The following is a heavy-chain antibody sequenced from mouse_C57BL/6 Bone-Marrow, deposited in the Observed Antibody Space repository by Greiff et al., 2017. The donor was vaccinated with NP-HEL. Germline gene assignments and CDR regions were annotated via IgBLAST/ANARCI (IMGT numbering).Heavy chain of an antibody. V-gene: IGHV1-64*01. CDR1: GYTFTSYW. D-gene: IGHD2-10*01. J-gene: IGHJ3*01. CDR2: IHPNSGST. CDR3: AKTGAYYPFAY. Sequence: QVQLQQPGAELVKPGASVKLSCKASGYTFTSYWMHRVKQRPGQGLEWIGMIHPNSGSTNYNEKFKSKATLTVDKSSSTAYMQLSSLTSEDSAVYYCAKTGAYYPFAYWGQGTLVTVSA.